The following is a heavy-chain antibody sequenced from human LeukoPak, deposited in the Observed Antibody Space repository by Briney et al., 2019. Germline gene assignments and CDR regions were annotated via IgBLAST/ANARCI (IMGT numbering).Heavy chain of an antibody. CDR3: ARDPVLLWFGEAYNWFDP. D-gene: IGHD3-10*01. Sequence: ASVKVSCKASGNTFTSYGISWVRQAPGQGLEWMGWISAYNGNTNYAQKLQGRVTMTTDTSTSTAYMELRSLRSDDTAVYYCARDPVLLWFGEAYNWFDPWGQGTLVTVSS. CDR1: GNTFTSYG. CDR2: ISAYNGNT. J-gene: IGHJ5*02. V-gene: IGHV1-18*01.